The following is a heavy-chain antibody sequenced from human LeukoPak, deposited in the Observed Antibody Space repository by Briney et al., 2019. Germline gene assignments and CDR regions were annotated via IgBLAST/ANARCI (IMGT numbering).Heavy chain of an antibody. CDR1: GFTFSNYS. CDR2: IGTGDNK. CDR3: AREQINCRGDCNDY. D-gene: IGHD2-21*02. Sequence: GGSLRLSCAASGFTFSNYSMNWVRQAPGKGLEWISYIGTGDNKHYADSIKGRFTTSRDDAKNSLFLEMHSLEADDTAVYYCAREQINCRGDCNDYWGQGTLVTVSS. J-gene: IGHJ4*02. V-gene: IGHV3-21*05.